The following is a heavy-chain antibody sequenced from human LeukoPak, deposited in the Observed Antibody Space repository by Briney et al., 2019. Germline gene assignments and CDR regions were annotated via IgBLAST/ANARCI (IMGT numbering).Heavy chain of an antibody. CDR1: GYTFSNYA. D-gene: IGHD4-23*01. CDR3: AKDVSPYGGEWDYFDY. Sequence: GGSLRVSCAASGYTFSNYARTWVRQAPGKRLEWVSGISHNGDRIYYADSVKGRFTISRDNSKNTLYLQMNSLRAEDTAVYYCAKDVSPYGGEWDYFDYWGQGTLVTVPS. J-gene: IGHJ4*02. V-gene: IGHV3-23*01. CDR2: ISHNGDRI.